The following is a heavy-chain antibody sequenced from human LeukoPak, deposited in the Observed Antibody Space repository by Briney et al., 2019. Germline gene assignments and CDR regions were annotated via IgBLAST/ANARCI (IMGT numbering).Heavy chain of an antibody. CDR3: ARTPDYYDSSGYYPFGY. D-gene: IGHD3-22*01. V-gene: IGHV1-46*01. CDR1: GYTFTSYY. CDR2: INPSGGST. J-gene: IGHJ4*02. Sequence: ASVKVSCKASGYTFTSYYMHWVRQAPGQGLEWMGIINPSGGSTSYAQKLQGRVTMTRDTSTSTVYMELSSLRSEDTAVYYCARTPDYYDSSGYYPFGYWGQGTLVTVSS.